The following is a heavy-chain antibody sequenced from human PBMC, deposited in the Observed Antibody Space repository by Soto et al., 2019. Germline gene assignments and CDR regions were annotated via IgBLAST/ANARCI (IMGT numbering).Heavy chain of an antibody. Sequence: PSETLSLTCTVSGASISRYYSTWIRQPPGKGLEWIGYIYYSGSTNYNPSLKSRVTTSVDTSKNQFALKLSSVTAADTAVYYCARNVLRYFDWSRDAFDIWGQGTMVTVSS. CDR3: ARNVLRYFDWSRDAFDI. CDR2: IYYSGST. V-gene: IGHV4-59*01. D-gene: IGHD3-9*01. J-gene: IGHJ3*02. CDR1: GASISRYY.